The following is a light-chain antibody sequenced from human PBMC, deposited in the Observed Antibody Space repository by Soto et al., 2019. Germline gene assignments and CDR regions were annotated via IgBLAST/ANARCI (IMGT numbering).Light chain of an antibody. J-gene: IGLJ3*02. CDR3: GTWDGSRNWV. V-gene: IGLV1-51*01. CDR2: DNN. Sequence: QSVLTQTTSVSAAPGQKVTISCSGTSSNIGNNYVSWYQQFPDTAPKLLIYDNNRRPSGIPDRFSGSKSGASATLVITGVQTGDEADYYCGTWDGSRNWVFGGGTKLTVL. CDR1: SSNIGNNY.